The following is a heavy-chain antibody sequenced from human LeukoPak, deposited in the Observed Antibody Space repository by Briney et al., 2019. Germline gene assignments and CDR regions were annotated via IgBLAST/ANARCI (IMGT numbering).Heavy chain of an antibody. Sequence: ASVKVSCKASGYTFTSYGISWVRQAPGQGLEWMGWISAYNGNTNYAQKLQGRVTMTTDTSTSTAYMELRSLGSDDTAVYYCARSLGDSSGYYPTGYYYYMDVWGKGTTVTVSS. CDR2: ISAYNGNT. J-gene: IGHJ6*03. V-gene: IGHV1-18*01. D-gene: IGHD3-22*01. CDR3: ARSLGDSSGYYPTGYYYYMDV. CDR1: GYTFTSYG.